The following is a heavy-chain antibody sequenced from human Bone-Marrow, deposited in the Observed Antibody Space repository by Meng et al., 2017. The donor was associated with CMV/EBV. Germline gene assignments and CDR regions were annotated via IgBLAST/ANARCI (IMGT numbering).Heavy chain of an antibody. D-gene: IGHD2-2*01. J-gene: IGHJ5*02. V-gene: IGHV5-51*01. Sequence: GESLKITCEGSGYSFSNYWIGWVRQMPGKGLEWMGIIYPDDSDTRYSPSFEGQVTISVDKSISTAYLQWSSLRASDTAMYYCARVIVVVPAARGGWFDPWGQGTLVTVSS. CDR1: GYSFSNYW. CDR3: ARVIVVVPAARGGWFDP. CDR2: IYPDDSDT.